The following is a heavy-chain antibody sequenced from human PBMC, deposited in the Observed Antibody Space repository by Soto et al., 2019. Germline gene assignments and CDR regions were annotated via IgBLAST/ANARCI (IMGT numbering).Heavy chain of an antibody. V-gene: IGHV4-59*01. CDR1: GGSISRYH. CDR2: NYYRGST. J-gene: IGHJ4*02. Sequence: SQTLSLTCTVSGGSISRYHWSWIRQPPGKGLEWIGNNYYRGSTNYNPSLKSRVTKSLETPKTQLSLKLSPLTAATTPAIYSTKGLAMIDSNFDYWGQGTLVTVSS. CDR3: TKGLAMIDSNFDY. D-gene: IGHD3-16*01.